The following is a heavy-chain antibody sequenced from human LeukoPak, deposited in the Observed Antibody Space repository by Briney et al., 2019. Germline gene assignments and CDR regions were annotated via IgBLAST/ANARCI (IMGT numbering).Heavy chain of an antibody. CDR2: ISSSSSYI. Sequence: PGGSLRLSCAASGFTFSSYSMNWVRQAPGKGLEWVSSISSSSSYIYYADSVKGRFTISRDNAKNSLYLQMNNLRPEDTAVYYCAREGVVTPLDYWGQGALVIVSS. CDR1: GFTFSSYS. D-gene: IGHD4-23*01. J-gene: IGHJ4*02. V-gene: IGHV3-21*01. CDR3: AREGVVTPLDY.